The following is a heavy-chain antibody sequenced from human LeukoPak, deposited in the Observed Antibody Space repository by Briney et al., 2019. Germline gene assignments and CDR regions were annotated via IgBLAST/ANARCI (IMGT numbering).Heavy chain of an antibody. CDR1: GGSISSYY. CDR3: ARVGDTIFGQYYFDY. Sequence: SETLSLTCTVSGGSISSYYWTWIRQPPGKGLEWIGFIYNIGSTTYNPSLKSRVTMSVDTSKNQFSLKLSSVTAADTAVYYCARVGDTIFGQYYFDYWGQGTLVTVSS. V-gene: IGHV4-59*01. J-gene: IGHJ4*02. CDR2: IYNIGST. D-gene: IGHD3-3*01.